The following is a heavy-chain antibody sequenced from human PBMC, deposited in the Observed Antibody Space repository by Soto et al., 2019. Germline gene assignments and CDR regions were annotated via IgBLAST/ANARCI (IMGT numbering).Heavy chain of an antibody. Sequence: SETLSLTCAVYGGSFSGYFWSWIRQPPGKGLEWIGEINHSGSTNQNPSLKSRLSISVDTSKNQFSLRLTSVTAADTAVYYCARGVSIKVAPDKYSLDSCGQGPPVPFSS. J-gene: IGHJ4*02. D-gene: IGHD6-19*01. CDR1: GGSFSGYF. CDR3: ARGVSIKVAPDKYSLDS. V-gene: IGHV4-34*01. CDR2: INHSGST.